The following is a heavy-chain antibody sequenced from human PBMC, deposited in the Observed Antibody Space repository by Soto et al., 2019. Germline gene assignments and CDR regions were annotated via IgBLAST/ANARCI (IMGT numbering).Heavy chain of an antibody. Sequence: PSETLSLTCTVSGGSISSYYWSWIRQPPGKGLEWIGYIYYSGSTNYNPSLKSRVTISVDTSKNQFSLKLSSVTAADTAVYYCAREADTAMVLGYFDYWGQGTLVTVS. CDR1: GGSISSYY. V-gene: IGHV4-59*01. CDR3: AREADTAMVLGYFDY. CDR2: IYYSGST. J-gene: IGHJ4*02. D-gene: IGHD5-18*01.